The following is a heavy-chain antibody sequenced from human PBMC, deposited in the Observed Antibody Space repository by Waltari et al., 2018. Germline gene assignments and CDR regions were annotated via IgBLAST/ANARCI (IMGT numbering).Heavy chain of an antibody. V-gene: IGHV4-38-2*01. J-gene: IGHJ4*02. CDR1: GYSISSGYY. D-gene: IGHD2-21*02. CDR2: IYHSGST. CDR3: AKGGKVTPTDY. Sequence: QVQLQESGPGLVKPSETLSLTCAVSGYSISSGYYWGWIRQPPGKGLEWIGSIYHSGSTYYNPSLKSRVTISVDTSKNQFSLKLSSVTAADTAVYYCAKGGKVTPTDYWGQGTLVTVSS.